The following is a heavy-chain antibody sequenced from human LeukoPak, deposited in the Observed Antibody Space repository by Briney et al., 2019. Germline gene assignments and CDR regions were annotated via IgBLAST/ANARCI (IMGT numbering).Heavy chain of an antibody. CDR1: GYTLTELS. V-gene: IGHV1-24*01. Sequence: GASVKVSCKVSGYTLTELSMHWVRPAPGKGLEWMGGFDPEDGETIYAQKFQGRVTMTEDTSTDTAYMELSSLRSEDTAVYYCATQPLGSIDAFDIWGQGTMVTVSS. D-gene: IGHD1-26*01. CDR2: FDPEDGET. CDR3: ATQPLGSIDAFDI. J-gene: IGHJ3*02.